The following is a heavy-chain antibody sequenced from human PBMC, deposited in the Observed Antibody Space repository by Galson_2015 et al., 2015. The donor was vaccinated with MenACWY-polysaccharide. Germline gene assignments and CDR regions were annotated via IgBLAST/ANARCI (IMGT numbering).Heavy chain of an antibody. CDR2: ISGSGGST. D-gene: IGHD4-17*01. CDR3: AKCRMEVTTPIDAVDI. V-gene: IGHV3-23*01. Sequence: SLRLSCAASGFTFSSYAMSWVRQAPGKGLEWVSAISGSGGSTYYADSVKGRFTISRDNSKNTLYLQMNSLRAEDTAVYYCAKCRMEVTTPIDAVDISGQGTMVTVSS. CDR1: GFTFSSYA. J-gene: IGHJ3*02.